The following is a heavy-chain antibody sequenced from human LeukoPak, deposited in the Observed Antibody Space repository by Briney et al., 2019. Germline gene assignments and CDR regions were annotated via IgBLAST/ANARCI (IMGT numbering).Heavy chain of an antibody. CDR3: ARFGYVVGATMDY. J-gene: IGHJ4*02. D-gene: IGHD1-26*01. V-gene: IGHV1-2*02. CDR2: INPNSGGT. CDR1: GYTFTGYY. Sequence: ASVKVSCKASGYTFTGYYMHWVRQAPGQGLEWMGWINPNSGGTNYAQKFQGRVTMTRDTSISTAYMELSRLRSDDTAVYYCARFGYVVGATMDYWGQGTLVTVSS.